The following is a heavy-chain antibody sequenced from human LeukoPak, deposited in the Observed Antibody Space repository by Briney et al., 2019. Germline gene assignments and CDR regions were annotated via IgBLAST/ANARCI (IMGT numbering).Heavy chain of an antibody. CDR1: GFTFSSYA. Sequence: PGGSLRLSCAASGFTFSSYAMSWVRQAPGKGLEWVSAISGSGGSTYYADSVKGRFTISRDNSKNTLYLQMGSLRAEDMAVYYCATGYSSSWYFGDAFDIWGQGTMVTVSS. V-gene: IGHV3-23*01. CDR3: ATGYSSSWYFGDAFDI. D-gene: IGHD6-13*01. CDR2: ISGSGGST. J-gene: IGHJ3*02.